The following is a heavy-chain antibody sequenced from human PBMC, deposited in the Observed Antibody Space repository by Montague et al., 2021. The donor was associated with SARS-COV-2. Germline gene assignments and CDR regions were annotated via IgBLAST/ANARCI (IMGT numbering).Heavy chain of an antibody. V-gene: IGHV4-39*01. CDR3: ARQENSSGWFKPDAFDI. Sequence: SETLSLTCTVSGGSISSSSYYWGWICQPPGKGLEWIGSIYYSGSTYYNPSLKSRVTISVDTSKNQFSLKLSSVTAADTAMYYCARQENSSGWFKPDAFDIWGQGTMVTVSS. CDR2: IYYSGST. D-gene: IGHD6-19*01. CDR1: GGSISSSSYY. J-gene: IGHJ3*02.